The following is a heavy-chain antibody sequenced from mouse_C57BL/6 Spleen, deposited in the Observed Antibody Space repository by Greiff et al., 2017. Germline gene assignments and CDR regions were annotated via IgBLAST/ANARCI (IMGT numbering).Heavy chain of an antibody. CDR1: GFTFSSYA. Sequence: EVKLQESGGGLVKPGGSLKLSCAASGFTFSSYAMSWVRQTPEKRLEWVATISDGGSYTYYPDNVKGRFTISRDNAKNNLYLQMSHLKSEDTAMYYCARDDYGSSRGYFDVWGTGTTVTVSS. V-gene: IGHV5-4*01. J-gene: IGHJ1*03. CDR3: ARDDYGSSRGYFDV. D-gene: IGHD1-1*01. CDR2: ISDGGSYT.